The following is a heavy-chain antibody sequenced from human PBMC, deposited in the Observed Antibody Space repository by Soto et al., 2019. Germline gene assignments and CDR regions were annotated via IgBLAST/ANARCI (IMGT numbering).Heavy chain of an antibody. D-gene: IGHD6-19*01. J-gene: IGHJ4*02. CDR3: ARAGHGRSGWYDGLFDY. CDR1: GGSISSYY. V-gene: IGHV4-59*01. CDR2: IYYSGGT. Sequence: QVQLQESGPGLVKPSETLSLTCTVSGGSISSYYWSWIRQPPGKGLEWIGYIYYSGGTNYNPSLKSRVTISVDTSKNQFSLKLSSVTAADTAVYYCARAGHGRSGWYDGLFDYWGQGTLVTVSS.